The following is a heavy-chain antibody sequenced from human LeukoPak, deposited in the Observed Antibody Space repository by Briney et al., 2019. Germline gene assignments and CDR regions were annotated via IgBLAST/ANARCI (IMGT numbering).Heavy chain of an antibody. V-gene: IGHV4-39*01. J-gene: IGHJ3*02. CDR3: VRQYHDILTGYSDLFDI. CDR1: GGSISSPSYY. CDR2: IYYSGTT. D-gene: IGHD3-9*01. Sequence: SETLSLTCTVSGGSISSPSYYWGWIRQSPGKGLEWIGSIYYSGTTQDNPSLMSRVTISVDTSKNQFSLKLTSVTAADTSVYYCVRQYHDILTGYSDLFDIWGPGTKVIVSS.